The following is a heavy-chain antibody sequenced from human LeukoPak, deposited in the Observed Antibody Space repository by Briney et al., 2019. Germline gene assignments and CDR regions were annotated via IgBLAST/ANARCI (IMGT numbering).Heavy chain of an antibody. V-gene: IGHV3-30*03. J-gene: IGHJ6*02. CDR3: ARDWDYYGSGDYGMDV. Sequence: PGRSLRLSCAASGFTFSSYGMHWVRQAPGKGLEWVAVISYDGSNKYYADSVKGRFTISRDNAKNSLYLQMNSLRAEDTAVYYCARDWDYYGSGDYGMDVWGQGTTVTVSS. CDR2: ISYDGSNK. CDR1: GFTFSSYG. D-gene: IGHD3-10*01.